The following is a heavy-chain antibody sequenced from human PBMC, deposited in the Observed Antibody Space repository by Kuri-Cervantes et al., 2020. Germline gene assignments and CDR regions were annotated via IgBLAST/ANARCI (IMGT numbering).Heavy chain of an antibody. CDR2: INHSGST. CDR1: DDSTSNHY. Sequence: SETLSLTCIVSDDSTSNHYWSWIRQPPGKGLEWIGEINHSGSTNYNPSLKSRVTISVDTSKNQFSLKLSSVTAADTAVYYCARDRDRNYYDSSGPNLWYFDLWGRGTLVTVSS. CDR3: ARDRDRNYYDSSGPNLWYFDL. V-gene: IGHV4-59*11. J-gene: IGHJ2*01. D-gene: IGHD3-22*01.